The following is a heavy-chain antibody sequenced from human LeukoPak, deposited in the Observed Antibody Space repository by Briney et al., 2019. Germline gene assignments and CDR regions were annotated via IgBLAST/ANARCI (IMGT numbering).Heavy chain of an antibody. V-gene: IGHV6-1*01. J-gene: IGHJ6*04. Sequence: SQTLSLTCAISGDSVSSNSAAWNWIRQSPSRGLEWLGRTYYRSKWYNDYAVSVKSRITINPDTSKNQFSLQLNSVTPEDTAVYYCARGLVPSAGWLVADYYYYGMDVWGKGTRVTVPS. D-gene: IGHD6-19*01. CDR3: ARGLVPSAGWLVADYYYYGMDV. CDR2: TYYRSKWYN. CDR1: GDSVSSNSAA.